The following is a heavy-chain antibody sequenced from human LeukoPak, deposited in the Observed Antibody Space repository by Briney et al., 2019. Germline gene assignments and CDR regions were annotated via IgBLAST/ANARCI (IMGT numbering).Heavy chain of an antibody. D-gene: IGHD3-10*01. CDR1: GFTFSSYW. Sequence: PGGSLRLSCVASGFTFSSYWMTWVRQAPGKGLEWVANIKQDGSEKYYLDSVKGRFTISRDNAENSLYLQMSSLRAEDTAVYYCRYGSGRYSFDYWGQGTLVTVSS. CDR3: RYGSGRYSFDY. V-gene: IGHV3-7*02. J-gene: IGHJ4*02. CDR2: IKQDGSEK.